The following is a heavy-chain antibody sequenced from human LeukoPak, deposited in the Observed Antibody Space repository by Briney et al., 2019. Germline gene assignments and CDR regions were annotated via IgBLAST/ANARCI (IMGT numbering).Heavy chain of an antibody. CDR1: GYTFTSYY. V-gene: IGHV1-46*01. CDR3: ASTLGPAAGRMDY. D-gene: IGHD6-13*01. Sequence: ASVKVSCKASGYTFTSYYMHWVRQAPGQGLEWMGIINPSGGSTSYAQKFQGRVTLTRDTSTSTVYMELSSLRSEDTAVYYCASTLGPAAGRMDYWGQGTLVTVSS. CDR2: INPSGGST. J-gene: IGHJ4*02.